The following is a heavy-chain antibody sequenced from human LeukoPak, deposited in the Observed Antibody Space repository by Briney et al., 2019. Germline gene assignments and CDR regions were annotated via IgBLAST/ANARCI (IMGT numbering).Heavy chain of an antibody. Sequence: PSQTLSLTCAVSGGSISSGGYSWSWIRQPPGKGLEWIGYIYHSGSTYYKPSLKSRVTISVDRSKNQFSLKLSSVTAADTAVYYCARDLFLIREGYYHGMDVWAKGPRSPSP. J-gene: IGHJ6*02. V-gene: IGHV4-30-2*01. CDR1: GGSISSGGYS. CDR3: ARDLFLIREGYYHGMDV. CDR2: IYHSGST. D-gene: IGHD1-26*01.